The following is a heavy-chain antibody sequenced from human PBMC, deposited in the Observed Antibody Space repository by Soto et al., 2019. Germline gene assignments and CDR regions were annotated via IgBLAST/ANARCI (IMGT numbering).Heavy chain of an antibody. CDR1: GDSISSNY. J-gene: IGHJ6*03. V-gene: IGHV4-59*12. CDR2: ISYSGFT. D-gene: IGHD3-10*01. CDR3: ARAVFSSILYIDF. Sequence: SETLSLTCTVSGDSISSNYWSWIRQSPGKGLEWIGYISYSGFTNYNTSLKSRVTISLETSKNRFSLNVKSATAADTAVYYCARAVFSSILYIDFWGHGTTVTVSS.